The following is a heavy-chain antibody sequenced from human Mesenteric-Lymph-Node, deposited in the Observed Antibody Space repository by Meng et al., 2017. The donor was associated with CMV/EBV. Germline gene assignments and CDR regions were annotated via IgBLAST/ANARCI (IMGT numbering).Heavy chain of an antibody. CDR1: GFTFSSYA. D-gene: IGHD6-13*01. Sequence: GGSLRLSCAASGFTFSSYAIHWVRQAPGKELEYVSAISTDGGSAYYADSVKGRFTISRDNSKNTLYLQMNSLRAEDTAVYYCARGRGGMDDYWGQGTLVTVSS. CDR3: ARGRGGMDDY. CDR2: ISTDGGSA. J-gene: IGHJ4*02. V-gene: IGHV3-64*02.